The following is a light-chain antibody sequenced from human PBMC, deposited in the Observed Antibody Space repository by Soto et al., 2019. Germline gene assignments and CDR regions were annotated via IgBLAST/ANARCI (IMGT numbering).Light chain of an antibody. CDR1: SSDVGFFNY. CDR3: ASSTSDSIYV. J-gene: IGLJ1*01. V-gene: IGLV2-11*01. CDR2: DVS. Sequence: QSVLTQPRSVSGSPGQSVTISCTGTSSDVGFFNYVSWYQQHPGKAPKIIIYDVSERPSGVPDRFSGSKSGNTASLTISGLQAEDEADYFCASSTSDSIYVFGTGTKVNV.